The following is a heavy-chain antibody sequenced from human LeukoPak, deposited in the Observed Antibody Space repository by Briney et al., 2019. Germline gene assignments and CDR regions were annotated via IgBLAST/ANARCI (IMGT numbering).Heavy chain of an antibody. D-gene: IGHD5-12*01. CDR2: MNPNSGNT. V-gene: IGHV1-8*03. CDR3: ARSGYDAVDY. CDR1: GYTFSTYD. J-gene: IGHJ4*02. Sequence: ASVKVSCKTSGYTFSTYDINWVRQASGQGLEWMGWMNPNSGNTHYAQKFQGRVTITRNTSISTAYMELSSLRSEDTAVYYCARSGYDAVDYWGQGTLVTVSS.